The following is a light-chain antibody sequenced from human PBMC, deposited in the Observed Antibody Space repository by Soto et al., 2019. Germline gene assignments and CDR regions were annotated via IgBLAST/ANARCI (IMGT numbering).Light chain of an antibody. V-gene: IGKV3-15*01. CDR1: QSVSSN. CDR3: QQFGSLGT. J-gene: IGKJ1*01. CDR2: GAS. Sequence: EIVMTQSPATLSVSPGERATLSCRASQSVSSNLAWYQQKPGQAPRLLIYGASTRATGIPARFSGSGSGTEFTLTIGRLEPEDFAVYYCQQFGSLGTFGQGTKVEIK.